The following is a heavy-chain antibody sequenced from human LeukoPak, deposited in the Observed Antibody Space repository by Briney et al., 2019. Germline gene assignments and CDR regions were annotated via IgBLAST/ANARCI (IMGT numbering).Heavy chain of an antibody. D-gene: IGHD1-14*01. Sequence: QPGGSLRLSCAASGLTFNSYGMGWVSQAPGKGLEWVSGISGSGGSTYYADSVKGRFTISRDNSKNTLYLQMNSLRVEDTAVYYCAKGHSAHGTGFDCWGQGTLVAVSS. J-gene: IGHJ4*02. V-gene: IGHV3-23*01. CDR2: ISGSGGST. CDR3: AKGHSAHGTGFDC. CDR1: GLTFNSYG.